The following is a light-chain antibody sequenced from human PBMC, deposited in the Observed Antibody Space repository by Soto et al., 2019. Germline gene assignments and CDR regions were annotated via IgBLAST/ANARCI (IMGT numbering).Light chain of an antibody. CDR1: QSVGSS. CDR3: QQGSTWPWT. Sequence: EIVLTQSPGTLSLSPGERATLSCRASQSVGSSLAWYQLKLGQAPRLLIYAASDRATGIPGRFSGSGSGTDFTLIISSLEPEDFAFYYCQQGSTWPWTFGQGTKVDIK. J-gene: IGKJ1*01. V-gene: IGKV3-11*01. CDR2: AAS.